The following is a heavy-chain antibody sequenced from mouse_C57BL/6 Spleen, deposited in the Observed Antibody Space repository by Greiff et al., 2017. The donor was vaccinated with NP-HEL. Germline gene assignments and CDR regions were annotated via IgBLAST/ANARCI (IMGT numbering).Heavy chain of an antibody. Sequence: DVQLVESGGGLVKPGGSLKLSCAASGFTFSDYGMHWVRQAPEKGLEWVAYISSGSSTIYYADTVKGRFTISRDNAKNTLVLQMTSLRSEDTAMYYCARTTVALYYYAMDYWGQGTSVTVSS. CDR2: ISSGSSTI. D-gene: IGHD1-1*01. CDR3: ARTTVALYYYAMDY. CDR1: GFTFSDYG. V-gene: IGHV5-17*01. J-gene: IGHJ4*01.